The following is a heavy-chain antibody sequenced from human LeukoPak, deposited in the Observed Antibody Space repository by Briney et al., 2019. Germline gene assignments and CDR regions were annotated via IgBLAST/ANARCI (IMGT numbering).Heavy chain of an antibody. J-gene: IGHJ3*02. CDR3: ANERHYYYDSSGYYPDAFDI. D-gene: IGHD3-22*01. CDR2: IYYSGST. CDR1: GGSISSSSYY. Sequence: SETLSLTCTVSGGSISSSSYYWGWIRQPPGKGLEWIGSIYYSGSTYYNPSLKSRVTISVDTSKNQFSLKLSSVTAADTAVYYCANERHYYYDSSGYYPDAFDIWGQGTMVTVSS. V-gene: IGHV4-39*07.